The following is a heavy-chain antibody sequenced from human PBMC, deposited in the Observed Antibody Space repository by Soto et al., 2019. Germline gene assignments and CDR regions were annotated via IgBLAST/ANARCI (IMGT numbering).Heavy chain of an antibody. CDR3: ARSSFGGVIDTLYYFDY. Sequence: SETLSLTYTVSGGSISSGGYYWSWIRQHPGKGLEWIGYIYCSGSTYYNPSLKSRVTISVDTSKNQFSLKLSSVTAADTAVYYCARSSFGGVIDTLYYFDYWGQGTLVTVSS. J-gene: IGHJ4*02. CDR2: IYCSGST. D-gene: IGHD3-16*02. CDR1: GGSISSGGYY. V-gene: IGHV4-31*03.